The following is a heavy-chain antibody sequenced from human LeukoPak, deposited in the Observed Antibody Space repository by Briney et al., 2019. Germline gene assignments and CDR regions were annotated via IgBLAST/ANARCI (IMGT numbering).Heavy chain of an antibody. CDR1: GFTFSDYA. CDR3: ARLNQYYYDSSGYFAFDI. CDR2: ISGSADTT. Sequence: GGSLRLSCTASGFTFSDYAMSWVRQAPGKGLEWVSSISGSADTTDYADSVKGRFTISRDNSKNTLYLQMNSLRAEDTAVYYCARLNQYYYDSSGYFAFDIWGQGTMVTVSS. D-gene: IGHD3-22*01. V-gene: IGHV3-23*01. J-gene: IGHJ3*02.